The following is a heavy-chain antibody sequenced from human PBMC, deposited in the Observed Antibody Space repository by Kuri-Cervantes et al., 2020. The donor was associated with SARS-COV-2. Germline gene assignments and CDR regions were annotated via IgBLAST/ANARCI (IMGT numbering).Heavy chain of an antibody. D-gene: IGHD3-16*02. CDR2: INHSGST. Sequence: SETLSLTCAVYGGSFSGYYWSWIRQPPGKGLEWIGEINHSGSTNYSPSLKSRVTISVDTSKNQFSLKLSSVAAADTAVYYCARGLPLDYPITFGGVIGAVDYWGQGTLVTVSS. CDR3: ARGLPLDYPITFGGVIGAVDY. V-gene: IGHV4-34*01. J-gene: IGHJ4*02. CDR1: GGSFSGYY.